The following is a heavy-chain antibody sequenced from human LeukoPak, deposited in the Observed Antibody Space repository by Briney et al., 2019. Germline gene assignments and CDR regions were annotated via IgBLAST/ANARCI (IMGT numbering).Heavy chain of an antibody. V-gene: IGHV4-30-2*01. J-gene: IGHJ5*02. D-gene: IGHD3-22*01. CDR3: ARAEYYYDSSTWFDP. CDR1: GGSIRSGGYS. Sequence: SETLSLTRAVSGGSIRSGGYSWSWIRQPPGKGLEWIGYIYHSGSTYYNPSLKSRVTISVDRSKNQFSLKLSSVTAADTAVYYCARAEYYYDSSTWFDPWGQGTLVTVSS. CDR2: IYHSGST.